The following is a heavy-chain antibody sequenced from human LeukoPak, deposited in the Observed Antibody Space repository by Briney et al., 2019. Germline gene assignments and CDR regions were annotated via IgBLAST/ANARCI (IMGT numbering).Heavy chain of an antibody. Sequence: PSETLSLTCTVSGGSISGYYWSWIRQPPGKGLEWIGYIYYSGSTKYNPSLKSRVTISVDTSKNQFSLKLSSVTAADTAVYYCARDRQATTAYDAFDIWGRGTMVTVSS. D-gene: IGHD4-17*01. J-gene: IGHJ3*02. CDR2: IYYSGST. CDR3: ARDRQATTAYDAFDI. CDR1: GGSISGYY. V-gene: IGHV4-59*01.